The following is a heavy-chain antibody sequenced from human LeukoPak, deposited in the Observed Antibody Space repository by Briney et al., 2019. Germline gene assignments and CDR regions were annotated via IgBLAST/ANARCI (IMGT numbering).Heavy chain of an antibody. CDR2: IYSGGST. CDR1: GFTVSSNY. V-gene: IGHV3-53*01. J-gene: IGHJ4*02. D-gene: IGHD6-19*01. Sequence: PGGSLRLSCAASGFTVSSNYMSWVRQAPGKGLEWVSVIYSGGSTYYADSVKGRFTISRDNSKNTLYLQMNSLRAEDTAVYYCARGPSGYSSGPPYFDYWGQGTPVTVSS. CDR3: ARGPSGYSSGPPYFDY.